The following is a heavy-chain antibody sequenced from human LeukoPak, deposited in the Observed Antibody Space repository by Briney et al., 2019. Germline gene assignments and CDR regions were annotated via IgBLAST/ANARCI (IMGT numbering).Heavy chain of an antibody. CDR2: IYYSGST. J-gene: IGHJ3*02. CDR3: AGTGGSSSPGAFDI. Sequence: SETLSLTCTVSGGSISSYYWSWIRQPPGKGLEWIGYIYYSGSTNYNPPLKSRVTISVDTSKNQFSLKLSSVTAADTAVYYCAGTGGSSSPGAFDIWGQGTMVTVSS. CDR1: GGSISSYY. D-gene: IGHD6-13*01. V-gene: IGHV4-59*01.